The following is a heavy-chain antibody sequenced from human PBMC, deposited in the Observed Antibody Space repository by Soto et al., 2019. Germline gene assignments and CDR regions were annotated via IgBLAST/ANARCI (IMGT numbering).Heavy chain of an antibody. D-gene: IGHD3-10*01. CDR2: IIPIFGTA. J-gene: IGHJ6*02. Sequence: QVQLVQSGAEVKKPGSSVKVSCKASGGTFSSYAISWVRQAPGQGLEWMGGIIPIFGTANYAQKFQGRVTITADESRSTAYMGLSSLRSEDTAVYYCARPMVRAVITSYYYYGMAVWGQGTTVTVSS. V-gene: IGHV1-69*01. CDR1: GGTFSSYA. CDR3: ARPMVRAVITSYYYYGMAV.